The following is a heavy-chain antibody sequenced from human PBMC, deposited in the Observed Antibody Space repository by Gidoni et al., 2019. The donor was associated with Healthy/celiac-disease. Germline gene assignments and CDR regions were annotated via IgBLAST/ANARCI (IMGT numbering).Heavy chain of an antibody. Sequence: QVQLQESGPGLVKPSETLSLTCTGSGGSISSYYWSWIRQPAGKGLEWIGRIYTSGSTNYNPSLKSRVTMSVDTSKNQFSLKLSSVTAADTAVYYCARAHYDILTGYFNWYFDLWGRGTLVTVSS. CDR3: ARAHYDILTGYFNWYFDL. CDR2: IYTSGST. D-gene: IGHD3-9*01. CDR1: GGSISSYY. J-gene: IGHJ2*01. V-gene: IGHV4-4*07.